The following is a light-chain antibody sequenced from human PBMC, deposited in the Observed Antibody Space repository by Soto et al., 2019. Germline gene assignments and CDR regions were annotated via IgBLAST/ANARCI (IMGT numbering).Light chain of an antibody. CDR3: QQDNSYPLT. V-gene: IGKV1-5*03. CDR2: KAS. CDR1: QSISSW. Sequence: DIQMTQSPSTLSACVGDRVTITCRASQSISSWLAWYQQKPGKAPKLLIYKASSLESGVPSRFSGSGSGTEFTLTISILQPDDFASYYCQQDNSYPLTFGGGTKVDI. J-gene: IGKJ4*01.